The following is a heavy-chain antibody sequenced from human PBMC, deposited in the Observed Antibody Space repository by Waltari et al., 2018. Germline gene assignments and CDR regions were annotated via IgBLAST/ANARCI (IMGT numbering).Heavy chain of an antibody. Sequence: VQPVQSGTEVKKPGASVTVSCRTSGDPFTDYFIHWVRQAPGPGLEWMGWRNPNSGGTQCGQKFQGSVTMTRDTSISTAYMELNRLTSDDTAVYYCARDRIADIGGWYEEWGQGTLVTVSS. CDR3: ARDRIADIGGWYEE. V-gene: IGHV1-2*02. J-gene: IGHJ4*02. CDR1: GDPFTDYF. D-gene: IGHD6-19*01. CDR2: RNPNSGGT.